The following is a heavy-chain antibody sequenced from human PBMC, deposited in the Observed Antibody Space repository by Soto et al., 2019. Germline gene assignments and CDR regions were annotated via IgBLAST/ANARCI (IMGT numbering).Heavy chain of an antibody. Sequence: SETLCLTCTVSGGSISSYYWSWIRQPPGKGLEWIGYIYYSGSTNYNPSLKSRVTISVDTSKNQFSLKLNSMTAADTAVYYCARHNYGSGSTYFDYWGQGTLVT. CDR3: ARHNYGSGSTYFDY. J-gene: IGHJ4*02. D-gene: IGHD3-10*01. CDR1: GGSISSYY. V-gene: IGHV4-59*08. CDR2: IYYSGST.